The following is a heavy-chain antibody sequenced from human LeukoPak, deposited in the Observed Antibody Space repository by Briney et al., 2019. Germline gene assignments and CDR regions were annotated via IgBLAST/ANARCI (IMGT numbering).Heavy chain of an antibody. CDR2: IYYSGST. CDR1: GGSISSYY. D-gene: IGHD3-10*01. Sequence: SETLSLTCTVSGGSISSYYWSWIRQPPGKGLEWIGYIYYSGSTNYNPSLKSRVTISVDTSKNQFSLKLSSVTAADTAVYYRARQARITMVRGPMDYWGQGTLVTVSS. V-gene: IGHV4-59*08. J-gene: IGHJ4*02. CDR3: ARQARITMVRGPMDY.